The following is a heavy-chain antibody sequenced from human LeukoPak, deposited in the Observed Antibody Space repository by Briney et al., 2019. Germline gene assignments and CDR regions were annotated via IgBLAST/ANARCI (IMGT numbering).Heavy chain of an antibody. Sequence: ASVKVSCKASGYTFTSYYMHWVRQAPGQGLKWMGIINPSGGSTSYAQKFQGRVTMTRDTSISTAYMELSRLRSDDTAVYYCARSEWLDYYYYMDVWGEGTTVTVSS. V-gene: IGHV1-46*01. D-gene: IGHD3-3*01. CDR2: INPSGGST. CDR1: GYTFTSYY. CDR3: ARSEWLDYYYYMDV. J-gene: IGHJ6*03.